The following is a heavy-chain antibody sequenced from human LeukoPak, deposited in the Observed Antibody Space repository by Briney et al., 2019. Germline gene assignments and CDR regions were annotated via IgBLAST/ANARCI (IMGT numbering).Heavy chain of an antibody. CDR3: ARSKGYSYAYDY. Sequence: SQTLSLTCTVSGRSSSSGDYYWSWIRQPPGKGLEWIGYIYYSGSTYYNPSLKSRVTISVDTSKNQFSLKLSSVTAADTAVYYCARSKGYSYAYDYWGQGTLVTVSS. V-gene: IGHV4-30-4*01. J-gene: IGHJ4*02. CDR1: GRSSSSGDYY. CDR2: IYYSGST. D-gene: IGHD5-18*01.